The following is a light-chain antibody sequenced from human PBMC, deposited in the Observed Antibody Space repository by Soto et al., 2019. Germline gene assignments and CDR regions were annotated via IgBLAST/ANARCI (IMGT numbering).Light chain of an antibody. J-gene: IGKJ5*01. CDR3: QQYGSSLFT. Sequence: TLSLSPGERATLSCRASQSVSSSYLAWYQQKPGQAPRLLIYGASSRATGIPDRFSGSGSGTDFTLTISRLEPEDFAVYYCQQYGSSLFTLGQGTRLEIK. CDR1: QSVSSSY. V-gene: IGKV3-20*01. CDR2: GAS.